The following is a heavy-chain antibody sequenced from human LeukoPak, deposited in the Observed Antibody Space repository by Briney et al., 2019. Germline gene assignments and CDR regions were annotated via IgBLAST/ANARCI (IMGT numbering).Heavy chain of an antibody. Sequence: ASVKVSCKASGYTFTGYYMHWVRQAPGQGLEWMGWVNPNSGGTNYAQKFQGWVTMTRDTSISTAYMELSRLRSEDTAVYYCARDRAAFDYWGQGTLVTVSS. V-gene: IGHV1-2*04. CDR2: VNPNSGGT. CDR3: ARDRAAFDY. J-gene: IGHJ4*02. D-gene: IGHD6-13*01. CDR1: GYTFTGYY.